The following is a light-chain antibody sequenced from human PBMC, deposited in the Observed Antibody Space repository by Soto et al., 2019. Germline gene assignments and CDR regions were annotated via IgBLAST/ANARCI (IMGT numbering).Light chain of an antibody. Sequence: QIPPSRFSLPASVGDRVTIPCRASQSISNWLAWYQQKPGTAPKVLIYHASNLQSGVPSRFSGSGSGTEFTLTISNLQPEDFAVYYCQQRYDWPPITFGQGTRLEIK. CDR1: QSISNW. J-gene: IGKJ5*01. CDR2: HAS. CDR3: QQRYDWPPIT. V-gene: IGKV1-5*01.